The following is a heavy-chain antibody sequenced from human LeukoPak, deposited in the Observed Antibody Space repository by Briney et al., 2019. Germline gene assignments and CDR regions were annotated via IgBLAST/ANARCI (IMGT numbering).Heavy chain of an antibody. CDR3: AIIPRAAAGPSARSPFHY. CDR1: GFTFSSYA. Sequence: GRSLRLSCAASGFTFSSYAMHWVRQAPGKGLEWVAVISYDGSNKYYADSVKGRFTISRDNSKNTLYLQMNSLRAEDTAVYYCAIIPRAAAGPSARSPFHYWGQGTLVTVSS. J-gene: IGHJ4*02. CDR2: ISYDGSNK. V-gene: IGHV3-30*04. D-gene: IGHD6-13*01.